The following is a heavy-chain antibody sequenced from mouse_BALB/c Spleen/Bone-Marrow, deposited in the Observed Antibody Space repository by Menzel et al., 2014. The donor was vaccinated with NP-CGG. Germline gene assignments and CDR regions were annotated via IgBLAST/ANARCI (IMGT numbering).Heavy chain of an antibody. D-gene: IGHD2-3*01. CDR2: ILPGSGSS. CDR1: GYTFSNYW. J-gene: IGHJ4*01. Sequence: VQLQQSGAELMKPGASVKISCKATGYTFSNYWIEWIKQRPGHGLEWIGEILPGSGSSNYNEKLKGKATFTADTSSNTAYMQLSSLTSGDSAVYYCARTADGYYYAMDHWGQGTSVTVSS. CDR3: ARTADGYYYAMDH. V-gene: IGHV1-9*01.